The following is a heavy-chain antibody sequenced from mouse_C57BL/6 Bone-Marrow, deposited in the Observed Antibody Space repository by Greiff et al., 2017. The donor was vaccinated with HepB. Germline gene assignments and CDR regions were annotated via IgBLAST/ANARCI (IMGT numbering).Heavy chain of an antibody. V-gene: IGHV10-1*01. J-gene: IGHJ3*01. D-gene: IGHD3-2*02. CDR3: VRPTAQATAWFAY. CDR1: GFSFNTYA. CDR2: IRSKSNNYAT. Sequence: EVKLVESGGGLVQPKGSLKLSCAASGFSFNTYAMNWVRQAPGKGLEWVARIRSKSNNYATYYADSVKDRFTISRDDSESMLYLQMNNLKTEDTAMYYCVRPTAQATAWFAYWGQGTLVTVSA.